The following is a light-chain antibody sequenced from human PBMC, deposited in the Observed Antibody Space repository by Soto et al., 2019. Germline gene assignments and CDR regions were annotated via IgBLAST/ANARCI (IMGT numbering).Light chain of an antibody. CDR2: GAS. V-gene: IGKV3-20*01. CDR3: QQYGSLWFT. J-gene: IGKJ3*01. CDR1: QRVSSSY. Sequence: EIVLTQSPGSLSLSPGERVTLSWRASQRVSSSYLAWYQQKPGQAPRLLIYGASSRATGIPDRFSGSGSGTDFTLTISRLEPEDFAVYYCQQYGSLWFTFGPVTKLDIK.